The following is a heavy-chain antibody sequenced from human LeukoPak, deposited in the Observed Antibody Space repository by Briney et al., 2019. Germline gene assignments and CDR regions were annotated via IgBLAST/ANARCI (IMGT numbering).Heavy chain of an antibody. CDR2: INEDGSEK. V-gene: IGHV3-7*01. J-gene: IGHJ4*02. D-gene: IGHD5-24*01. CDR3: ARWRWLQSGFDY. Sequence: GGSLRLSCAASGFTFSRHPMSWVRQAPGKGLEWVANINEDGSEKYYADSVKGRFSVSRDNAKNSLYVQMNSLKAEDTAVYYCARWRWLQSGFDYWGQGALVTVSS. CDR1: GFTFSRHP.